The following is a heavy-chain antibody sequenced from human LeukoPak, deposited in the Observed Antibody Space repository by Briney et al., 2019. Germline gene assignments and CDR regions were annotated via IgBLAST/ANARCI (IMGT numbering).Heavy chain of an antibody. J-gene: IGHJ5*02. CDR1: GGSISRSGYY. CDR2: IYYSGRT. V-gene: IGHV4-39*07. CDR3: ARGPAITIFGVIIYNWFDP. D-gene: IGHD3-3*01. Sequence: SETLSLTCTVSGGSISRSGYYWGWIRQPPGKGLEWMGSIYYSGRTSYNPSLQTRVTISVDTSKNQFSLKLSSVTAADTAVYYCARGPAITIFGVIIYNWFDPWGQGTLVTVSS.